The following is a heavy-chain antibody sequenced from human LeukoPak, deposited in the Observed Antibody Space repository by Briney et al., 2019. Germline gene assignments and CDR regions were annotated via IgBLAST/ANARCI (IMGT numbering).Heavy chain of an antibody. J-gene: IGHJ4*02. D-gene: IGHD1-26*01. CDR3: AREDAGGTYSFDY. V-gene: IGHV3-66*01. Sequence: GGSLRLSCAVPGFIVSSNFMSWVRQAPGKGPEWVSVIYTSGITYYADSVRGRFTISRDNSKNTLYLQMDSLTAEDTAVYYCAREDAGGTYSFDYWGQGSLVTVSS. CDR1: GFIVSSNF. CDR2: IYTSGIT.